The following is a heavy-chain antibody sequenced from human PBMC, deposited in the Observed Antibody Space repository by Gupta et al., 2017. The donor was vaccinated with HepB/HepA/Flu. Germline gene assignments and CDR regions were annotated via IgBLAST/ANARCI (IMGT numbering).Heavy chain of an antibody. CDR3: ARLDLLLWAFDY. CDR2: IHYSGST. V-gene: IGHV4-31*03. CDR1: GGSVSSGGYY. Sequence: QVQLQESGPGLSKPSQPLSLTCPVPGGSVSSGGYYWSWIRQPTGKGLEWIGYIHYSGSTYYNPSLKRRVTIALDTSKNQFSLKLRSVTAADTAVYYCARLDLLLWAFDYWGQGALVTVSS. J-gene: IGHJ4*02. D-gene: IGHD3-10*01.